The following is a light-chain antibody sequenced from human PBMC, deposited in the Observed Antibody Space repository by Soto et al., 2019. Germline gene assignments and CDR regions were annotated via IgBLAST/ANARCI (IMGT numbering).Light chain of an antibody. CDR2: AAS. CDR3: QKYDSAPRT. CDR1: QDISIF. Sequence: DIQMTQSPSSLSASVGDRVTITCRASQDISIFLAWYQQKPGKVPKLLIYAASSLQSGVPSRFSGSGSGTDFTLTISSLQPEDVATYYCQKYDSAPRTFGQGTKVDIK. J-gene: IGKJ1*01. V-gene: IGKV1-27*01.